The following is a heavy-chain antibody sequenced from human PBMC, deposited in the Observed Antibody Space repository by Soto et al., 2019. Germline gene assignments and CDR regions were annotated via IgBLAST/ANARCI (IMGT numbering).Heavy chain of an antibody. V-gene: IGHV4-39*01. J-gene: IGHJ4*02. CDR2: IYYSGST. CDR3: ATGRGGVERQGRAYFDY. D-gene: IGHD1-1*01. Sequence: QLQLQESGPGLVKPSDTLSLTCTVSGVSISSNTYYWGWIRQPPGKGLEWIGSIYYSGSTYYNPSLKSRVTISADTSKNQFSLKLSSVAAADTAVYYCATGRGGVERQGRAYFDYWGQGALVTVSS. CDR1: GVSISSNTYY.